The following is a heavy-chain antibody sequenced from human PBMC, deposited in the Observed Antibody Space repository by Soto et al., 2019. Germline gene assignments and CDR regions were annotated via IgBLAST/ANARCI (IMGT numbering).Heavy chain of an antibody. D-gene: IGHD3-10*01. Sequence: GGSLRLSCAASGFTFSNYTMHWVRQAPGKGLEWVALISYDEIDKYFADAVKGRFTISRDNSKNTLYLQMDSLRAEDTAVYYCAGRSGSSDYWGRGTQVTVSS. CDR2: ISYDEIDK. CDR1: GFTFSNYT. V-gene: IGHV3-30*04. CDR3: AGRSGSSDY. J-gene: IGHJ4*02.